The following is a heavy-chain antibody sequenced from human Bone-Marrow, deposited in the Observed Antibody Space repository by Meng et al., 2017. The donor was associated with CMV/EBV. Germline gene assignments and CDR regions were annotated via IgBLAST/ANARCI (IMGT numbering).Heavy chain of an antibody. D-gene: IGHD3-3*01. V-gene: IGHV3-30*02. Sequence: GSLRLSCAASGFTFSSYGMHWVRQAPGKGLEWVAFIRYDGSNKYYADSVKGRFTISRDNSKNTLYLQMNSLRAEDTAVYYCAKGAATYYDFWSGYPGEYYFDYWGQGTLVTVSS. J-gene: IGHJ4*02. CDR2: IRYDGSNK. CDR1: GFTFSSYG. CDR3: AKGAATYYDFWSGYPGEYYFDY.